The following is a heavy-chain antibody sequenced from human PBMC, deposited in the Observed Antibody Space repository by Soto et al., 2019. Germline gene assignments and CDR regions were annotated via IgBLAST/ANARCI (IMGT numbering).Heavy chain of an antibody. CDR2: IIPIFGTA. D-gene: IGHD3-16*01. Sequence: QVQLVQSGAEVKKPGSSVKVSCKASGGTFSSYAISWVRQAPGQGLEWMGGIIPIFGTANYAQKFQGRVTITADESTSTSYMEMSSLRSEDTAVYYCARRAPRLGEFPHQVYYCGRDVWGQGTTVTVSS. CDR1: GGTFSSYA. V-gene: IGHV1-69*01. CDR3: ARRAPRLGEFPHQVYYCGRDV. J-gene: IGHJ6*02.